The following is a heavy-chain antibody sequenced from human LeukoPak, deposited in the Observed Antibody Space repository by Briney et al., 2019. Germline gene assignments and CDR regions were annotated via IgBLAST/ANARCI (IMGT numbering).Heavy chain of an antibody. Sequence: SETLSLTCTVSGGSISSSSYYWGWIRQPPGKGLEWIGSIYYSGSTYYNPSLKSRVTISVDTSKNQFSLKLSSVTAADTAVYYCARILRYFDWLNAFDIWGQGTMVTVSS. CDR1: GGSISSSSYY. J-gene: IGHJ3*02. CDR2: IYYSGST. CDR3: ARILRYFDWLNAFDI. D-gene: IGHD3-9*01. V-gene: IGHV4-39*07.